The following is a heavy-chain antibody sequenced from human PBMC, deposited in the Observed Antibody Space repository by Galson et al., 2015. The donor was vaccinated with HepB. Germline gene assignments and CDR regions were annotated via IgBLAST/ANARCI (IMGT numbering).Heavy chain of an antibody. CDR2: TSGGGEDS. CDR3: AKDRQWTASGPHSWFDP. V-gene: IGHV3-23*01. J-gene: IGHJ5*02. CDR1: GFSFSSYA. Sequence: SLRLSCAASGFSFSSYAMAWVRQAPGKGLQWVSSTSGGGEDSAYADSVKGRFTISRDNSKNTLYLEMNVLRAEDTAVYYCAKDRQWTASGPHSWFDPWGQGTLVTVSS. D-gene: IGHD1-14*01.